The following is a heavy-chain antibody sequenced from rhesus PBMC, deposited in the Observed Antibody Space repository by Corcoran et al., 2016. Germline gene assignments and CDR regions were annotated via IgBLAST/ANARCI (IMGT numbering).Heavy chain of an antibody. CDR1: GGSISSSY. CDR2: IFGSGSST. V-gene: IGHV4-169*02. J-gene: IGHJ6*01. Sequence: QLQLQESGPGLVKPSETLSVTCAVSGGSISSSYWSWIRQAPGKGLGWIGYIFGSGSSTHSTPSLKSRVTLSVDTSKNQFSLELSSVTAADTAVYYCARDSYGLDSWGQGVVVTVSS. CDR3: ARDSYGLDS.